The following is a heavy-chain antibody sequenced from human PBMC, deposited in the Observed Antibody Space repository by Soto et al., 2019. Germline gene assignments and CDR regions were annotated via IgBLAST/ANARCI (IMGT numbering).Heavy chain of an antibody. V-gene: IGHV1-69*01. CDR3: ARARTPLRFLEWAVDY. Sequence: QVQPIQSGAELKKHGSSVKVSCKASGGTFSSYAISWVRQAPGQGLDWMGGIIPIFGTANYAQKFQGRVTITADESTSTAYMELSSLRSEDTAVYYCARARTPLRFLEWAVDYWGQGTLVTVSS. D-gene: IGHD3-3*01. CDR1: GGTFSSYA. J-gene: IGHJ4*02. CDR2: IIPIFGTA.